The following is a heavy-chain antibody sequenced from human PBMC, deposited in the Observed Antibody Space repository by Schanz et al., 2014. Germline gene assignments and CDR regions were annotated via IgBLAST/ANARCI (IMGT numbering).Heavy chain of an antibody. CDR2: ISHDGTKK. Sequence: QVHMVESGGGVVQPGGSLRLSCAASGFTFTSYAMHWVRQAPGKGLEWVAVISHDGTKKYYADSVKGRFTFSRDNSKNTLFLQMNSLKAEDTAVYHCTRSAKQLRFFDCFDYWGQGTLVTVSS. CDR3: TRSAKQLRFFDCFDY. V-gene: IGHV3-30*04. CDR1: GFTFTSYA. D-gene: IGHD3-3*01. J-gene: IGHJ4*02.